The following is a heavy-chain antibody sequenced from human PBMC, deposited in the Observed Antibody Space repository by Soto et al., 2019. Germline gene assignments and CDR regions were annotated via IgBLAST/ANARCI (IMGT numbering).Heavy chain of an antibody. D-gene: IGHD5-18*01. CDR2: INHSGST. CDR3: ARGLDDTGLPDAFDI. J-gene: IGHJ3*02. CDR1: GGSCSGYY. V-gene: IGHV4-34*01. Sequence: ETLSLTCAVYGGSCSGYYWSWIRQPPGKGLEWIGEINHSGSTNYNPSLKSRVTISVDTSKNQFSLKLSSVTAADTAVYYCARGLDDTGLPDAFDIWGQGTVVTVSS.